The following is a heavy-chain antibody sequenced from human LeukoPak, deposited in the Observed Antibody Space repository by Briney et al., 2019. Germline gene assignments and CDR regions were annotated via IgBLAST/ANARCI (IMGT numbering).Heavy chain of an antibody. Sequence: GGSLRLSCAASGFTFSSYAMSWVRQAPGKGLEWVSAISGSGGTTYYADSVKGRFTISRDNSKNTLYLQMSSLRAEDTAVYYCAKPQVLPPKWFDPWGQGTLVTVSS. CDR3: AKPQVLPPKWFDP. V-gene: IGHV3-23*01. CDR1: GFTFSSYA. CDR2: ISGSGGTT. J-gene: IGHJ5*02.